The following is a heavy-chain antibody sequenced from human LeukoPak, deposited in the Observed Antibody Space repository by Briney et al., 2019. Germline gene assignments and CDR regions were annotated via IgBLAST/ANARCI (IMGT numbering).Heavy chain of an antibody. J-gene: IGHJ4*02. D-gene: IGHD6-13*01. CDR2: IYSSGNT. V-gene: IGHV4-61*02. CDR3: ARHHAAASFDY. CDR1: GGSISSGSHY. Sequence: SETLSLTCTVSGGSISSGSHYWSWIRQPAGKGLEWIGRIYSSGNTNYNPSLKSRVTISVDTSKNQFSLKLSSVTAADTAVYYCARHHAAASFDYWGQGTLVTVSS.